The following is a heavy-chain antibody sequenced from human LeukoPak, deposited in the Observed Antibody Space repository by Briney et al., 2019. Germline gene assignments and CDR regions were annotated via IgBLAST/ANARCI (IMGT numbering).Heavy chain of an antibody. V-gene: IGHV3-7*03. CDR2: IKQDGSEK. CDR3: ARGSGSYYLLYNWFDP. CDR1: GFTFSSYW. D-gene: IGHD3-10*01. J-gene: IGHJ5*02. Sequence: GGSLRLSRAASGFTFSSYWMSWVRQAPGKGLEWVANIKQDGSEKYYVDSVKGRFTISRDNAKNSLYLQMNSLRAEDTAVYYCARGSGSYYLLYNWFDPWGQGTLVTVSS.